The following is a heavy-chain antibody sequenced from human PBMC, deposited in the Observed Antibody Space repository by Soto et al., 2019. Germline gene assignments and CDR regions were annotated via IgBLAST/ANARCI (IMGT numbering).Heavy chain of an antibody. CDR2: IKSKTDGGTT. CDR1: GLTSSNAW. Sequence: GGSLRLSCAASGLTSSNAWMNWVRQVPGKGPEWVGRIKSKTDGGTTDYAAPVKGRFTISRDDSKNTLYLQMNSLKTEDTAVYYCTTLYCSSTSCYADYYYYYGMDVWGQGTTVTVSS. CDR3: TTLYCSSTSCYADYYYYYGMDV. V-gene: IGHV3-15*07. J-gene: IGHJ6*02. D-gene: IGHD2-2*01.